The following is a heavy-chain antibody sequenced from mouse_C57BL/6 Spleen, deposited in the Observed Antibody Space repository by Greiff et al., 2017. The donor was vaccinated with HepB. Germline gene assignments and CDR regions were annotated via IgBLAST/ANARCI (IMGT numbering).Heavy chain of an antibody. CDR3: TTRGYDGRNYAMDY. Sequence: EVQLQQSGAELVRPGASVKLSCTASGFNIKDYYMHWVKQRPEQGLEWIGRIDPEDGDTEYAPKFQGKATMTADTSSNTAYLQLSSLTSEDTAVYYCTTRGYDGRNYAMDYWGQGTSVTVSS. CDR1: GFNIKDYY. D-gene: IGHD2-2*01. J-gene: IGHJ4*01. CDR2: IDPEDGDT. V-gene: IGHV14-1*01.